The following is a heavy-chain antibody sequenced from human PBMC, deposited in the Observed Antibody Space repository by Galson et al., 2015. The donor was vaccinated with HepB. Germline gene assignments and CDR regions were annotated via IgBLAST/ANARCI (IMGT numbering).Heavy chain of an antibody. D-gene: IGHD6-19*01. CDR1: GFTFSSYA. CDR3: AKAQGGSGWSRGYDY. J-gene: IGHJ4*02. V-gene: IGHV3-23*01. CDR2: ISGSGGST. Sequence: SLRLSCAASGFTFSSYAMSWVRQAPGKGLEWVSAISGSGGSTYYADSVKGRFTISRDNSKNTLYLQMNSLRAEDTAVYYCAKAQGGSGWSRGYDYWGQGTLVTVSS.